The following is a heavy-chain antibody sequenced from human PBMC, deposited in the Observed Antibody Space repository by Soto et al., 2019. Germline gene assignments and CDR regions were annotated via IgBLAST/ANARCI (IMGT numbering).Heavy chain of an antibody. CDR1: GFSFSDAW. J-gene: IGHJ4*02. CDR2: IKSKVDGGTT. Sequence: GGSLRLSCAASGFSFSDAWMNWVRQAPGQGPEWVGRIKSKVDGGTTDYAASLKGRFTISRDDSKSTVYLQMNRLRIEDTAVYYCTAGPRWGQGTLVTAPQ. CDR3: TAGPR. V-gene: IGHV3-15*01.